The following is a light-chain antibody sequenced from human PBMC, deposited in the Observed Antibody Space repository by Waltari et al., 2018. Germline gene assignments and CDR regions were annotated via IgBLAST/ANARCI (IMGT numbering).Light chain of an antibody. CDR3: QRYSDSPPT. J-gene: IGKJ4*01. V-gene: IGKV3-11*01. CDR2: GSS. CDR1: QSVANY. Sequence: VILTQSPATLSLSPGERATLSCRASQSVANYLAWYQQKPGQAPRLLIYGSSNRPTGIPDRFSGTGSWTDFTLIISSLEPEDFAVYYCQRYSDSPPTFGGGTKVEIK.